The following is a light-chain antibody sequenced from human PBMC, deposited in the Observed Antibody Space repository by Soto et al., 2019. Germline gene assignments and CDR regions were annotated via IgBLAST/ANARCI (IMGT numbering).Light chain of an antibody. J-gene: IGLJ2*01. V-gene: IGLV7-46*01. CDR3: LLSCSGAYLV. CDR2: DTS. CDR1: TGAVTSGHY. Sequence: QAVVTQEPSLTVSPGGTVTLTCGSNTGAVTSGHYPYWFQQKPGQAPRTLIYDTSNKHSWTPARFSGSLLGGKAALTLSGAQPEDEAEYYCLLSCSGAYLVFGGGTKLTVL.